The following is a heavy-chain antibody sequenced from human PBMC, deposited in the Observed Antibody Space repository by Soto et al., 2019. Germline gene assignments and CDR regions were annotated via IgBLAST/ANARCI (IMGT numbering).Heavy chain of an antibody. CDR2: IYYSGST. V-gene: IGHV4-59*01. CDR1: GGSISSYY. D-gene: IGHD2-15*01. CDR3: ARVLICSGRSCYADAFDI. Sequence: SETLSLTWTVAGGSISSYYWSWIRQPPGKGLEWIGYIYYSGSTNYNPSLKSRVTISVDTSKNQFSLKLSSVTAADTAVYYCARVLICSGRSCYADAFDIWGQGPMVTVSS. J-gene: IGHJ3*02.